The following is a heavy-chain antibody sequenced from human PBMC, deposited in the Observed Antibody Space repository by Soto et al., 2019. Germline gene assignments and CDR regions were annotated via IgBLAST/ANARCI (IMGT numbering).Heavy chain of an antibody. CDR3: ARDMVRGLYPEYFQH. Sequence: PGGSLRLSCAASGFTFSSYSMNWVRQAPGKGLEWVSYISSSSSTIYYADSVKGRFTISGDNAKNSLYLQMNSLRAADTAVYYCARDMVRGLYPEYFQHWGQGTLVTVSS. J-gene: IGHJ1*01. V-gene: IGHV3-48*01. CDR1: GFTFSSYS. D-gene: IGHD3-10*01. CDR2: ISSSSSTI.